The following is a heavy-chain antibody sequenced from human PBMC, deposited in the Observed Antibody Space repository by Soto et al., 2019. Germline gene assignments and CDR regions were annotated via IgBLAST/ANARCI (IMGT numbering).Heavy chain of an antibody. CDR1: GFTFSSYW. CDR2: IKQDGSEK. D-gene: IGHD5-18*01. J-gene: IGHJ4*02. V-gene: IGHV3-7*05. Sequence: GGSLRLSCAASGFTFSSYWMNWVRQAPGKGLEWVANIKQDGSEKNYVDSVKGRFTISRDNAKNSLYLQMNSPRAEDTAVYYCARDRAMDDYWGQGTLVTVSS. CDR3: ARDRAMDDY.